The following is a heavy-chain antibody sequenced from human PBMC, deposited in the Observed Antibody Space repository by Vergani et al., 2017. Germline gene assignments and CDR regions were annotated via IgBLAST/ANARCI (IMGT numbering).Heavy chain of an antibody. CDR2: ISGSGGST. Sequence: EVQLLESGGGLVQPGGSLRLSCAASGFTFSSYALSWVRQAPGKGLEWVSAISGSGGSTYYADSVKGRFTISRDNSKNTLYLQMNSLRDEDTAVYYCAKTRVVVTAGPFGYWGQGTLVTVSS. V-gene: IGHV3-23*01. J-gene: IGHJ4*02. CDR3: AKTRVVVTAGPFGY. D-gene: IGHD2-21*02. CDR1: GFTFSSYA.